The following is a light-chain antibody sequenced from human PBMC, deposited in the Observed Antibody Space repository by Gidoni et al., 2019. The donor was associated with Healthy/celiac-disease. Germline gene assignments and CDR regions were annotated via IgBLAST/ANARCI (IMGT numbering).Light chain of an antibody. CDR1: QGISNY. Sequence: DIPMTQSPSAMSASVGDRVTITCRACQGISNYLAWFQQKPGKVPKRLSYAASSLQSGVPSRFSGSGSGTEFTLTSSSLQPEDFATYYCLQHNSDPPTFGQGTKLEIK. J-gene: IGKJ2*01. CDR3: LQHNSDPPT. CDR2: AAS. V-gene: IGKV1-17*03.